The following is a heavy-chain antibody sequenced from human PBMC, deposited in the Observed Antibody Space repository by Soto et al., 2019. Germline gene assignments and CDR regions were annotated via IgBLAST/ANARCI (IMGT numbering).Heavy chain of an antibody. Sequence: TCAISGASISSNTPSCDWIMQSPSRGLEWLGRTYFRSKWYNDYAVSVKSRILINPDTSNNQFSLQLNSVTPEDTAVYFCAKGDNLGPKTGYAFDPWGQGTMVTVS. CDR2: TYFRSKWYN. V-gene: IGHV6-1*01. D-gene: IGHD5-12*01. J-gene: IGHJ5*02. CDR1: GASISSNTPS. CDR3: AKGDNLGPKTGYAFDP.